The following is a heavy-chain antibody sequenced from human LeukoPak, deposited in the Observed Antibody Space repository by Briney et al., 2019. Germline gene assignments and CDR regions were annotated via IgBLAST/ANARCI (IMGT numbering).Heavy chain of an antibody. D-gene: IGHD3-10*01. CDR1: GGSFSGYY. CDR2: INHSGST. Sequence: SETLSLTCAVYGGSFSGYYWSWIRQPPGKGLEWIGEINHSGSTNYNPSLKSRVTISVDTSENQFSLKLSSVTAADTAVYYCARTITMVRGVNFGRNNWFDPWGQGTLVTVSS. CDR3: ARTITMVRGVNFGRNNWFDP. J-gene: IGHJ5*02. V-gene: IGHV4-34*01.